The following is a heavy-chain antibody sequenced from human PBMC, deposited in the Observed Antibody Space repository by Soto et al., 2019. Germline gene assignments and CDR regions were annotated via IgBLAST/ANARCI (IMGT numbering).Heavy chain of an antibody. CDR1: GGSFSGYY. CDR3: ARVLTTVTTGDYFDY. J-gene: IGHJ4*02. D-gene: IGHD4-17*01. V-gene: IGHV4-34*01. Sequence: PSETLSLTCAVYGGSFSGYYWSWIRQPPGKGLEWIGEINHSGSTNYNPSLKSRVTISVDTSKNQFSLKLSSVTAADTAVYYCARVLTTVTTGDYFDYWGQGTLVTVSS. CDR2: INHSGST.